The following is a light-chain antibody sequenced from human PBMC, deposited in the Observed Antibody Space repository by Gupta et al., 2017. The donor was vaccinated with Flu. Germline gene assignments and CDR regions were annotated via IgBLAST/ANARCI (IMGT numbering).Light chain of an antibody. CDR3: QHRDSTPRT. Sequence: DIQMTQSPSSLSASVGDRVTITCRASQSISSYLNWYQQKPGKAPKLLIYAASRLQSGVPSRFSGSGSGTDFTLTISRRQPEDFATYYCQHRDSTPRTFGQGTKVEIK. V-gene: IGKV1-39*01. CDR2: AAS. J-gene: IGKJ1*01. CDR1: QSISSY.